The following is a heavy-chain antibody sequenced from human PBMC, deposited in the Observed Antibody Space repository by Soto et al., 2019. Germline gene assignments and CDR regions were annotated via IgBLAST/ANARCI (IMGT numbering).Heavy chain of an antibody. CDR1: GYTFTSYG. J-gene: IGHJ3*02. D-gene: IGHD1-7*01. CDR3: ARDDWNYVEAARDAFEI. Sequence: ASVKVSCKASGYTFTSYGISWVRQAPGQGLEWMGWISAYKGNTNYAQKLQGRGTMTTDTSTSTAYMELRSLRSDDTAVYYCARDDWNYVEAARDAFEIWGQGTMVTVSS. V-gene: IGHV1-18*01. CDR2: ISAYKGNT.